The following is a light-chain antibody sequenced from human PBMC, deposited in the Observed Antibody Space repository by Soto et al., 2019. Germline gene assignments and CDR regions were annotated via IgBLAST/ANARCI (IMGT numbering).Light chain of an antibody. CDR2: EGS. CDR1: SSDVGSYNL. J-gene: IGLJ3*02. CDR3: CSYAGSSTPLV. Sequence: QSALTQPASVSGSPGQSITISCTGTSSDVGSYNLVSWCQQHPGKAPKLMIYEGSKRPSGVSNRFSGSKSGNTASLTISGLQAEDEADYYCCSYAGSSTPLVFGGGTKVTVL. V-gene: IGLV2-23*01.